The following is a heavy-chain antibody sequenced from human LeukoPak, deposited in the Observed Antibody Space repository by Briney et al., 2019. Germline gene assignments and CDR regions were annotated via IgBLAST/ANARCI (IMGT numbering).Heavy chain of an antibody. CDR2: FKTKYNQV. D-gene: IGHD6-13*01. CDR3: ARDGAYSASNF. CDR1: GFTFSDYA. J-gene: IGHJ3*01. V-gene: IGHV3-23*05. Sequence: PGGSLRLSCVASGFTFSDYAMNWVRQAPGEGLEWVSTFKTKYNQVYYAESARGRFTITTDNSKNTVYLQMNSLRVKDTAVYYCARDGAYSASNFWGQGTMVAVSS.